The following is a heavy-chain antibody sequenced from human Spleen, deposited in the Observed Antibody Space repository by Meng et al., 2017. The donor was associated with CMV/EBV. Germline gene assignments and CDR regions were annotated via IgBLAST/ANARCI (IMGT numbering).Heavy chain of an antibody. V-gene: IGHV4-34*01. Sequence: AVYGGSLSGYYWSWIRQPPGKGLEWIGEINHSGSTNYNPSLKSRVTISVDTSKNQFSLKLSSVTAADTAVYYCGYCSSTSCYSRIDYWGQGTLVTVSS. CDR1: GGSLSGYY. CDR2: INHSGST. J-gene: IGHJ4*02. CDR3: GYCSSTSCYSRIDY. D-gene: IGHD2-2*01.